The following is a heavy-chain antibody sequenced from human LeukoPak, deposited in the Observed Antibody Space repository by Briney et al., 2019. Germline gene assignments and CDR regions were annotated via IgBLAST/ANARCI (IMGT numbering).Heavy chain of an antibody. J-gene: IGHJ5*02. D-gene: IGHD4-17*01. CDR2: INTGNSNT. Sequence: ASVKVSCKTSGYTFTRYAIHWVRQAPGQRLEWMGWINTGNSNTKYSQKFQGRVTITRDTSANTAYMELSSLRSEDTAVYYCARPDYGDNWFDPWGQGTLVTVSS. CDR1: GYTFTRYA. CDR3: ARPDYGDNWFDP. V-gene: IGHV1-3*04.